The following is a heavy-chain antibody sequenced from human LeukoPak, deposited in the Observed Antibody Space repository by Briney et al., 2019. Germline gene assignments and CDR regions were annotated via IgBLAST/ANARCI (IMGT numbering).Heavy chain of an antibody. Sequence: PSETLSLTCNVSGGSISSDYWTWIRQPPGKGLEWIGNIYYSGSTNYNPSLKSRVTIPVDTSKNQFSLKLNSVTAADTAVYYCARRRDYYDSRGYYAFDIWGHGTMVTVSS. CDR1: GGSISSDY. J-gene: IGHJ3*02. V-gene: IGHV4-59*01. D-gene: IGHD3-22*01. CDR3: ARRRDYYDSRGYYAFDI. CDR2: IYYSGST.